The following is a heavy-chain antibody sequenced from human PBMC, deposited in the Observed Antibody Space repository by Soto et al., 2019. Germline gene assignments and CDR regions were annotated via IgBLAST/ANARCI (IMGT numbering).Heavy chain of an antibody. CDR2: IIPMFGTP. Sequence: VQLEQSGAEVKKAGSSVKVSCKAFGGSVNSHAISWVRQAPGQGLEWMGGIIPMFGTPTYAQKFQAGVTISAEESTSTVYLDLSSLRSEDTAVYYCASSRNVAEFNDYGGNYHGFDIWGQGTMVTVSS. D-gene: IGHD4-17*01. CDR3: ASSRNVAEFNDYGGNYHGFDI. CDR1: GGSVNSHA. V-gene: IGHV1-69*01. J-gene: IGHJ3*02.